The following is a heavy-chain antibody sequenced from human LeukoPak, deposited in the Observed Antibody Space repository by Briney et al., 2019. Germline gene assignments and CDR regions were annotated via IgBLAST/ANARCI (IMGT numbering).Heavy chain of an antibody. CDR1: GDSVSSNSAA. J-gene: IGHJ4*02. Sequence: PSQTLSLTCAISGDSVSSNSAAWNWIRQSPSRGLEWLGRTYYRSKWYNDYAESVKSRITINPDTSKNQFSLQLNSVTPEDTAVYYCARATDRLYYLEYNFDYWGQGTLVTVSS. D-gene: IGHD3-10*01. CDR2: TYYRSKWYN. CDR3: ARATDRLYYLEYNFDY. V-gene: IGHV6-1*01.